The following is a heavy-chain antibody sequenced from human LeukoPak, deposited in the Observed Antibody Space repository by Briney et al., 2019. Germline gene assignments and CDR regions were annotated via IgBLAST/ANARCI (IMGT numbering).Heavy chain of an antibody. CDR2: IYYSGST. CDR1: GGSISSGDYY. V-gene: IGHV4-30-4*01. Sequence: SQTLSLTCTVSGGSISSGDYYWSWIRQPPGKDLGWIGYIYYSGSTYYNPSLKSRVTISVDTSKNQFSLKLSSVTAADTAVYYCARSAYYYVHFDYWGQGTLVTVSS. J-gene: IGHJ4*02. D-gene: IGHD3-22*01. CDR3: ARSAYYYVHFDY.